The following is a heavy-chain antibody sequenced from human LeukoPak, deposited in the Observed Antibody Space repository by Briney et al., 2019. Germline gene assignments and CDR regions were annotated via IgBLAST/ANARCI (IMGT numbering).Heavy chain of an antibody. V-gene: IGHV5-51*01. D-gene: IGHD6-13*01. J-gene: IGHJ3*02. CDR3: ARLGSSSWYADAFDI. CDR2: IYPGDSDT. CDR1: GYSFTSYW. Sequence: GESLKISCKGSGYSFTSYWIGWVRQMPGKGLEWRGIIYPGDSDTRYSPSFQGQVTISADKSISTAYLQWSSLKASDTAMYYCARLGSSSWYADAFDIWGQGTMVTVSS.